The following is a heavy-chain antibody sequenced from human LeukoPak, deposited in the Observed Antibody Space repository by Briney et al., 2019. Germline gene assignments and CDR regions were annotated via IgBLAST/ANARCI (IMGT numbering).Heavy chain of an antibody. J-gene: IGHJ4*02. Sequence: GGSLRLSCAASGFTFSSYWMTWVRQAPGKGLEWVANIKQNGDELNYVDSVEDRFTISRDNAKNSLYLHITGLSDEDTDVYYCARDLRSFDSWGQGTLVTVSS. CDR1: GFTFSSYW. CDR2: IKQNGDEL. V-gene: IGHV3-7*01. D-gene: IGHD3-16*01. CDR3: ARDLRSFDS.